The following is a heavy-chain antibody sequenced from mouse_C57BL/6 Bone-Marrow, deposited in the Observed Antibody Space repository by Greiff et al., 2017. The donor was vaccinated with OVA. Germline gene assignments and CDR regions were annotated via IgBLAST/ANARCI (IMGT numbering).Heavy chain of an antibody. CDR1: GYTFTSYG. J-gene: IGHJ1*03. D-gene: IGHD2-4*01. CDR3: ARGGVYDYDVYFDV. CDR2: IYPRSGNT. Sequence: QVQLQQSGAELARPGASVKLSCKASGYTFTSYGIRWVKQRTGQGLEWIGEIYPRSGNTYYNEKFKGKATLTADKSSSTAYMALRSLTSEGSAVDFGARGGVYDYDVYFDVWGTGTTVTVAS. V-gene: IGHV1-81*01.